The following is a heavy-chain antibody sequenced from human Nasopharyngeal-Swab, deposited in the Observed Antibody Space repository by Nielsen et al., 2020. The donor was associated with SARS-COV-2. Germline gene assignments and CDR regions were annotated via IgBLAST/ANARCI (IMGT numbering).Heavy chain of an antibody. J-gene: IGHJ5*02. CDR3: ARDGLAAADPVYNWFDP. CDR2: ISSSSSYI. D-gene: IGHD6-13*01. V-gene: IGHV3-21*01. Sequence: VRQAPGKGLEWVSSISSSSSYIYYADSVKGRFTISRDNAKNSLYLQMNSLRAEDTAVYYCARDGLAAADPVYNWFDPWGQGTLVTVSS.